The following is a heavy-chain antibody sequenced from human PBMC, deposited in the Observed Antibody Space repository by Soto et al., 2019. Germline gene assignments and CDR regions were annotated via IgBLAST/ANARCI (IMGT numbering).Heavy chain of an antibody. CDR2: VNPSNGVT. CDR3: ARRLPAFDV. CDR1: GYTFTNYA. J-gene: IGHJ3*01. V-gene: IGHV1-3*01. Sequence: QVQLVQSGEEVSKPGASVKISCRSSGYTFTNYALHWVRQAPGQGLEWMGWVNPSNGVTKYSESFQDRLSLTRNTSSNTAYMELSSLRPGDTAVYYCARRLPAFDVWGQGTLVTVSS.